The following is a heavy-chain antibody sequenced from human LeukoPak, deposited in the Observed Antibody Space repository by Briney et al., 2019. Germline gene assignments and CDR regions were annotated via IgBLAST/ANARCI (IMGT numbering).Heavy chain of an antibody. V-gene: IGHV4-31*03. CDR2: IYYSGST. CDR1: GGSISSGGYY. J-gene: IGHJ6*02. Sequence: PSETLSLTCTVSGGSISSGGYYWSWIRQHPGKGLEWIGYIYYSGSTYYNPSLKSRVTISVDTSKNQFSLKLSSVTAADTAVYYCARRSSTSHYYYGMDVWGQGTTVTVSS. CDR3: ARRSSTSHYYYGMDV. D-gene: IGHD2-2*01.